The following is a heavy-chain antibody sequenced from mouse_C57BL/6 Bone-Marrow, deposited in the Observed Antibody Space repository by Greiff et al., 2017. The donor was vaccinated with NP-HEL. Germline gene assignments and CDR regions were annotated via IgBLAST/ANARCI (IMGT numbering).Heavy chain of an antibody. V-gene: IGHV1-54*01. D-gene: IGHD1-1*01. CDR2: INPGSGGT. CDR1: GYAFTNYL. CDR3: ARSITTGTGDV. Sequence: QVQLKESGAELVRPGTSVKVSCKASGYAFTNYLIEWVKQRPGQGLEWIGVINPGSGGTNYNEKFKGKATLTADKSSSTAYMQLSSLTSEDSAVYVCARSITTGTGDVGGTGTTVTVSS. J-gene: IGHJ1*03.